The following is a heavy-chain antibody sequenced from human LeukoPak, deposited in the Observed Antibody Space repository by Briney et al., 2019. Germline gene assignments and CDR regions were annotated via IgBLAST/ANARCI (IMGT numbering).Heavy chain of an antibody. J-gene: IGHJ5*02. CDR2: IYYSGSN. D-gene: IGHD3-10*01. CDR1: GGSISSYY. CDR3: ARELYGSGSYYNAKWFDP. V-gene: IGHV4-59*01. Sequence: SETLSLTCTVSGGSISSYYWSWVRQPPGKGLEWIGYIYYSGSNNYNPSLKRRVTISVGTSKNQFSLKLSSVTAADTAVYYCARELYGSGSYYNAKWFDPWGQGTLVTVSS.